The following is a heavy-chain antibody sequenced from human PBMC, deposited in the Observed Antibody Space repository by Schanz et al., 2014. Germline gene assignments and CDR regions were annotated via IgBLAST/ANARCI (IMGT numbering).Heavy chain of an antibody. V-gene: IGHV1-69*01. Sequence: TSVKRSCNASGGTFSSYAICSVPQAPGQGIDCIVGIIPIFGTGINAQKFQVRVTITADEYTSTAYIERSSLRSEDTVLYYCARDNLWSGYGLGYRGQGTLVTVSS. CDR1: GGTFSSYA. D-gene: IGHD3-3*01. J-gene: IGHJ4*02. CDR2: IIPIFGTG. CDR3: ARDNLWSGYGLGY.